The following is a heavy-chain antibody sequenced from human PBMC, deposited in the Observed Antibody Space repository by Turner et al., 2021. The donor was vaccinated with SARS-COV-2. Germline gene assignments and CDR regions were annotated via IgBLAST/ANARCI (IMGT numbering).Heavy chain of an antibody. CDR2: ISYDGSNK. CDR1: GFTFSSYG. D-gene: IGHD5-18*01. CDR3: AKKGHSYGYAGEYFDY. Sequence: QVQLVESGGGVVQPGRSLRLSCAASGFTFSSYGMHWVRQAPGKGLEWVAVISYDGSNKYYADSVKGRFTISRDNSKNTLYLQMNSLRAEDTAVFYCAKKGHSYGYAGEYFDYWGQGTLVTVSP. V-gene: IGHV3-30*18. J-gene: IGHJ4*02.